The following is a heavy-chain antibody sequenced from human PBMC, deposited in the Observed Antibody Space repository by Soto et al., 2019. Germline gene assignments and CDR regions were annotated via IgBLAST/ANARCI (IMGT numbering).Heavy chain of an antibody. J-gene: IGHJ4*02. D-gene: IGHD3-10*01. CDR2: ISPMFGAA. V-gene: IGHV1-69*19. CDR3: AREVQVHTPAFVY. CDR1: GGTFNTYA. Sequence: QVQLVQSGAEMKKPGSSVKVSCQSSGGTFNTYAMNWVRQAPGQGPEWMGAISPMFGAANYAPKFQGTVTITADESTGTSYMQLSSLTSEDTALYFCAREVQVHTPAFVYWGQGTLVTVSS.